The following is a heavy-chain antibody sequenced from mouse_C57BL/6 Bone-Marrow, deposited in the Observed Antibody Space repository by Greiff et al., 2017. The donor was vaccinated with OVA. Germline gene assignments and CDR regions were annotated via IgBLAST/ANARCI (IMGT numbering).Heavy chain of an antibody. Sequence: EVQLQQSGPELVKPGASVKISCKASGYTFTDYYMNWVKQSHGKSLEWIGDINPNNGGTSYNQKFKGKATLTVDKSSSTAYMELRSLTSEDSAVYYCARGLSLWFAYWGQGTLVTVSA. J-gene: IGHJ3*01. D-gene: IGHD3-1*01. V-gene: IGHV1-26*01. CDR1: GYTFTDYY. CDR2: INPNNGGT. CDR3: ARGLSLWFAY.